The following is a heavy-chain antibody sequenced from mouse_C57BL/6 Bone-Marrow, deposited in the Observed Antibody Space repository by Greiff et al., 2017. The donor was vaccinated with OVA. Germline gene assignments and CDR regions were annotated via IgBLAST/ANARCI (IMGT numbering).Heavy chain of an antibody. V-gene: IGHV5-6*02. CDR2: ISSGGSYT. Sequence: EVKLQESGGDLVKPGGSLKLSCAASGFTFSSYGMSWVRQTPDKRLEWVATISSGGSYTYYPDSVKGRFTISRDNAKNTLYLQMSSLKSEDTAMYYCARRVNPYYFDYWGQGTTLTVSS. D-gene: IGHD6-1*01. J-gene: IGHJ2*01. CDR3: ARRVNPYYFDY. CDR1: GFTFSSYG.